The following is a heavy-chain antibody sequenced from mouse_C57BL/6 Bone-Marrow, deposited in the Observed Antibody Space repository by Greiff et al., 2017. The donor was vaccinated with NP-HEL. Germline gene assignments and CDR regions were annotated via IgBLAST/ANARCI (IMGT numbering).Heavy chain of an antibody. Sequence: EVKLVESGGGLVKPGGSLKLSCAASGFTFSSYAMSWVRQTPEKRLEWVATISDGGSYTYYPDNVKGRFTISRDHAKNNLYLQMSNLKSEDTAMYYCARDEAYYNNPFAYWGQGTLVTVSA. CDR2: ISDGGSYT. V-gene: IGHV5-4*01. J-gene: IGHJ3*01. D-gene: IGHD2-5*01. CDR1: GFTFSSYA. CDR3: ARDEAYYNNPFAY.